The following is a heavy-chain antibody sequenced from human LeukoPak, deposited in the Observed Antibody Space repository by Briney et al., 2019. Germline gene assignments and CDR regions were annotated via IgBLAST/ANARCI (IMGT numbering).Heavy chain of an antibody. V-gene: IGHV1-2*02. CDR1: GYTFTGYY. D-gene: IGHD2-15*01. CDR2: INPNSGGT. J-gene: IGHJ5*02. CDR3: ARRLVAASNWFDP. Sequence: ASVKVSCKASGYTFTGYYMHCVREAPGQGLEWMGWINPNSGGTNYAQKFQGRVTMTRDTSISTAYMELSRLRSDDTAVYYCARRLVAASNWFDPWGQGTLVTVSS.